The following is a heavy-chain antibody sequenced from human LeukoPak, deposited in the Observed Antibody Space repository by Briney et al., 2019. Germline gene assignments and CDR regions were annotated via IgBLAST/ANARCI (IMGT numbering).Heavy chain of an antibody. V-gene: IGHV4-34*01. CDR1: GGSFSGYY. D-gene: IGHD5-12*01. J-gene: IGHJ6*03. CDR3: ARSPTIRYYYYYYMDV. CDR2: INHSGST. Sequence: SETLSLTCAVYGGSFSGYYWSWIRQPPGKGLEWIGEINHSGSTNYNPSLKSRATISVDTSKNQFSLKLSSVTAADTAVYYCARSPTIRYYYYYYMDVWGKGTTVTVSS.